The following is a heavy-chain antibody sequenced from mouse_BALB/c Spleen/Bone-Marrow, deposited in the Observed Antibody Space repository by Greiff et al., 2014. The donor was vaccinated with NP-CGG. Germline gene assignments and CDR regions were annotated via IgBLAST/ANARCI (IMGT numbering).Heavy chain of an antibody. CDR3: ARAPSRIPGYFDV. Sequence: EVHLVESGGGLVKPGGSLKLSCAASGFTFSDYYMYWVRQTPEKRLEWVATISDGGSYTYYPDSVKGRFTISRDNAKNNLYLQMSRLKSEDAAMYYCARAPSRIPGYFDVWGAGTTVTVSS. V-gene: IGHV5-4*02. D-gene: IGHD3-3*01. CDR2: ISDGGSYT. J-gene: IGHJ1*01. CDR1: GFTFSDYY.